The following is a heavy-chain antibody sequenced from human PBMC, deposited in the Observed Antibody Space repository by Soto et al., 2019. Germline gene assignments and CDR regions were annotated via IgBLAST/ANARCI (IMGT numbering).Heavy chain of an antibody. V-gene: IGHV3-23*01. CDR1: GFTFSNYA. J-gene: IGHJ6*02. CDR2: ISGSAAGT. CDR3: AKDLGYSYGFGFGNYGLDV. D-gene: IGHD5-18*01. Sequence: GGSLRLSCAASGFTFSNYAMSWVRQAPGKGLEWVSTISGSAAGTYYADSVKGRFTISRDSSKNTLFLQMNSLRAEDTAVYYCAKDLGYSYGFGFGNYGLDVWGQGTTVTVSS.